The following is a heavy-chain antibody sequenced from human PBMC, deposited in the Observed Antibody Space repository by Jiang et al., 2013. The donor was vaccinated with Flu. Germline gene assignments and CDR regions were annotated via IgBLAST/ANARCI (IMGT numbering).Heavy chain of an antibody. CDR2: IYPGDSDT. J-gene: IGHJ4*02. Sequence: IIYPGDSDTRYSPSFQGQVTISADKSISTAYLQWSSLKASDTAMYYCARPAVRDRGDDSSGYYYWDYWGQGTLVTVSS. V-gene: IGHV5-51*01. CDR3: ARPAVRDRGDDSSGYYYWDY. D-gene: IGHD3-22*01.